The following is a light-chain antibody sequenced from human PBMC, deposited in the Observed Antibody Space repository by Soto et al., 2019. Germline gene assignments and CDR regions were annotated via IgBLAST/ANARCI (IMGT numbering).Light chain of an antibody. J-gene: IGKJ1*01. V-gene: IGKV3-15*01. CDR3: QQYNNWPPT. CDR1: QSVSSN. Sequence: EIGMTQSPATLSVSPGERATLSCRARQSVSSNLAWYQQKPGQAPRLLIYGASTRATGIPARFSGSGSGTEFTLTISSLQSEDFAVYYCQQYNNWPPTFGQGTKVEIK. CDR2: GAS.